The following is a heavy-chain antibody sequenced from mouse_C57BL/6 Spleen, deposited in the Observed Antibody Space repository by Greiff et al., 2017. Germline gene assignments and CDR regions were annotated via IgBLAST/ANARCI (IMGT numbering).Heavy chain of an antibody. Sequence: EVTLVESGGGLVQSGRSLRLSCATSGFTFSDFYMEWVRQAPGKGLAWIAASRNKANDYTTEYSASVKGRFIVSRDTSQSILYLQMNALRAEDTAIYYCARDAPYYDGSSYGYAMDYWGQGTSVTVSS. D-gene: IGHD1-1*01. CDR1: GFTFSDFY. J-gene: IGHJ4*01. CDR2: SRNKANDYTT. V-gene: IGHV7-1*01. CDR3: ARDAPYYDGSSYGYAMDY.